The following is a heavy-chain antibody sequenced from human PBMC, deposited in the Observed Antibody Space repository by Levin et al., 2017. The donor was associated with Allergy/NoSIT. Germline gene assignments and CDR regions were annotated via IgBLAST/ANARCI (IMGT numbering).Heavy chain of an antibody. D-gene: IGHD3-22*01. J-gene: IGHJ6*02. Sequence: GESLKISCAASGFTFSSYAMSWVRQAPGKGLEWVSGITGSGSSSYYADSVKGRFTISRDNSKNTLYVQMNSLRAEDTAVYYCAKAGTGNHYYDGTTYYSNDNGMDVWGQGTTVTVSS. V-gene: IGHV3-23*01. CDR1: GFTFSSYA. CDR2: ITGSGSSS. CDR3: AKAGTGNHYYDGTTYYSNDNGMDV.